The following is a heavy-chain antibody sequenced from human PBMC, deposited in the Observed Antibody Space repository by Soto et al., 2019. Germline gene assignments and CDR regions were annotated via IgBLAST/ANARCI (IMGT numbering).Heavy chain of an antibody. CDR3: ARQYSYGRNYYYGMDV. CDR1: GYSFTSYW. CDR2: TYPGDSDT. V-gene: IGHV5-51*01. Sequence: PGESLKISCKGSGYSFTSYWIGWVRQMPGKGLEWMGITYPGDSDTRYSPSFQGQVTISADKSISTAYLQWSSLKASDTAMYYCARQYSYGRNYYYGMDVWGQGTTVTVSS. J-gene: IGHJ6*02. D-gene: IGHD5-18*01.